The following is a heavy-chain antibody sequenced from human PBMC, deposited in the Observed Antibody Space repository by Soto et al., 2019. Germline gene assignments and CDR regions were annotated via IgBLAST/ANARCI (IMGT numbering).Heavy chain of an antibody. CDR3: AKDGSDGWCHV. Sequence: EEQLVESGGGLIQPGGSLRLSCVGSGFSVINSYVSWVRQAPGQGLEWVSIIYTGGSTYYADSVKGRFTMSRDTSKNTVSLQMNSLRAEDKALYYCAKDGSDGWCHVWGQVPLVTVAS. D-gene: IGHD6-19*01. J-gene: IGHJ4*02. CDR2: IYTGGST. CDR1: GFSVINSY. V-gene: IGHV3-53*01.